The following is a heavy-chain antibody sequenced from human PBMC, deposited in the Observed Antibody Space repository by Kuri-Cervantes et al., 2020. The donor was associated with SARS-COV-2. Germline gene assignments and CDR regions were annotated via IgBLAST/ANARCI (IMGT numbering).Heavy chain of an antibody. J-gene: IGHJ6*04. D-gene: IGHD2-15*01. Sequence: ASVKVSCKASGYTFTSYDINWVRQATGQGLEWMGWMNPNSGNTGYAQKLQGRVTMTTDTSTSTAYMELRSLGSDDTAVYYCARLSSGVDVWGKGTTVTVSS. CDR3: ARLSSGVDV. V-gene: IGHV1-8*02. CDR2: MNPNSGNT. CDR1: GYTFTSYD.